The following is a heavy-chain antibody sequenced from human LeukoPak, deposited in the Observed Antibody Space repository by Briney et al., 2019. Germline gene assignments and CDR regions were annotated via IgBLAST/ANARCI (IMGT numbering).Heavy chain of an antibody. V-gene: IGHV3-48*04. D-gene: IGHD1-1*01. CDR2: ISSSSSNI. CDR3: VRVKGTYFDY. CDR1: GFPLSSYS. Sequence: GGSLRLSCAASGFPLSSYSINWVRQAPGKGLEWVSYISSSSSNIYYLDAVQGRLTVSRDNDKNSLFLQIDSPRAEDTAVYYCVRVKGTYFDYWGQGTLVTVSS. J-gene: IGHJ4*02.